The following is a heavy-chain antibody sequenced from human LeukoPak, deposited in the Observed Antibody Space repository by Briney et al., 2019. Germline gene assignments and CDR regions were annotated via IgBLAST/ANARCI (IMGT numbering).Heavy chain of an antibody. CDR2: INPNNSET. CDR1: GYSFTNKC. D-gene: IGHD2-2*02. J-gene: IGHJ4*02. CDR3: ATQRCTTISCHTVDI. Sequence: GESLKISCKGSGYSFTNKCICWLRQMSGKGLEGGGGINPNNSETSYRPSFQGQVTISVDKSISTAFLQWSRLKAADSAMYYCATQRCTTISCHTVDIWGQGTLVTVSS. V-gene: IGHV5-51*01.